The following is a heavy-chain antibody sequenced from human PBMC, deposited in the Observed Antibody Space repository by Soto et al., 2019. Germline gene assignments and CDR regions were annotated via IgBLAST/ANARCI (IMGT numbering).Heavy chain of an antibody. CDR2: IRGSGGST. CDR1: GFTFSSYA. CDR3: AKERTYYYGSGSYHHYGMDV. J-gene: IGHJ6*02. Sequence: EVQLLESGGGLVQPGGSLRLSCAASGFTFSSYAMSWVRQAPGKGLEWVSSIRGSGGSTQYADSVKGRFTISRDNSKNMXYLXMSSLRAEETAVYYCAKERTYYYGSGSYHHYGMDVWGQGTTVTVSS. D-gene: IGHD3-10*01. V-gene: IGHV3-23*01.